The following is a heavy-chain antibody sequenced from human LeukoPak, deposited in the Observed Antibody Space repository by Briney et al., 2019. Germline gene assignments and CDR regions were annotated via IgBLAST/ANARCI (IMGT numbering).Heavy chain of an antibody. CDR3: TTIRPGY. V-gene: IGHV3-74*01. CDR1: GFTFISYW. CDR2: IKDGGTTT. D-gene: IGHD5-24*01. J-gene: IGHJ4*02. Sequence: GGSLRLSCAASGFTFISYWIHWVRQVPGKGLVCVSRIKDGGTTTDYADSVKGRFTISRDDAKNTLYLQMNSLGAEDTAVYYCTTIRPGYWGRGTLVTVSS.